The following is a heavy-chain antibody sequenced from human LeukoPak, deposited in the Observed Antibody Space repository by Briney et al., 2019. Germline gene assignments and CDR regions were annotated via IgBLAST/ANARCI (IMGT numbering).Heavy chain of an antibody. J-gene: IGHJ6*02. V-gene: IGHV1-2*02. D-gene: IGHD6-6*01. CDR3: ARGGYSRSSEYYSGMDV. CDR2: INPNSGGT. Sequence: ASVKVSCKASGFTFTGFYMHWVRQAPGQGLEWMGWINPNSGGTNYAQKFQGRVTMPRDTSINTAYMELSRLRSDDTAVYYCARGGYSRSSEYYSGMDVWGQGTTVTVSS. CDR1: GFTFTGFY.